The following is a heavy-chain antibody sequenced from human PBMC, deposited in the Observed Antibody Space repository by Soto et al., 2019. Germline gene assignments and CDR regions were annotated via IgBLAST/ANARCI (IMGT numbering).Heavy chain of an antibody. CDR1: GFTVSSNY. CDR2: IYSGGST. CDR3: ARELWFGEPSSYYYYGMDV. D-gene: IGHD3-10*01. V-gene: IGHV3-53*01. Sequence: GSLRLSCAASGFTVSSNYMSWVRQAPGKGLEWVSVIYSGGSTYYADSVKGRFTISRDNSKNTLYLQMNSLRAEDTAVYYCARELWFGEPSSYYYYGMDVWGQGTTVTVSS. J-gene: IGHJ6*02.